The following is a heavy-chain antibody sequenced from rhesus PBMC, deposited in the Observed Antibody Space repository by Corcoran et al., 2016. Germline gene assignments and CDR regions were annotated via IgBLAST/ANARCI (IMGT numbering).Heavy chain of an antibody. CDR3: ISGYS. Sequence: DVQLVESGGGLVKPGGSLRLSCVASGFTFSSYEMHWVRQEPEKGLEWVSVISESGGTTDYAGSVTGRFTISRDNAKNSLFLQMNSLRAEDTAVYYCISGYSWGQGVLVTVSS. J-gene: IGHJ4*01. CDR2: ISESGGTT. D-gene: IGHD5-42*01. V-gene: IGHV3-100*02. CDR1: GFTFSSYE.